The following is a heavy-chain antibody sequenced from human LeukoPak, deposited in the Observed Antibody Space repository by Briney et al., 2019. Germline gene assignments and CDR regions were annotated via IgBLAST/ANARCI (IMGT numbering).Heavy chain of an antibody. V-gene: IGHV3-7*01. CDR3: ARDIDYDSSGYYYVREGGDY. D-gene: IGHD3-22*01. CDR2: IKQDGSEK. Sequence: GGSLRLSCAASGFTFSSYWMSWVRQAPGKGLEWVANIKQDGSEKYYVDSVKGRFTISRDNAKNSLYLQMNSLRAEDTAVYYCARDIDYDSSGYYYVREGGDYWGQGTLVTVSS. J-gene: IGHJ4*02. CDR1: GFTFSSYW.